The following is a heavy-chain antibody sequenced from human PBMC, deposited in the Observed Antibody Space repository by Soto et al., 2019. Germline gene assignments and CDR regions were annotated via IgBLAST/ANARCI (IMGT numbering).Heavy chain of an antibody. CDR2: INPNSGGT. D-gene: IGHD2-15*01. V-gene: IGHV1-2*04. J-gene: IGHJ5*02. Sequence: ASVKVSCKASGYTFTGYYMHWVRQAPGQGLEWMGWINPNSGGTNYAQKFQGWVTMTRDTSISTAYMELSRLRSDDTAVYYCAREGEYCSGGSCYNWFDPWGQGTLVTVSS. CDR1: GYTFTGYY. CDR3: AREGEYCSGGSCYNWFDP.